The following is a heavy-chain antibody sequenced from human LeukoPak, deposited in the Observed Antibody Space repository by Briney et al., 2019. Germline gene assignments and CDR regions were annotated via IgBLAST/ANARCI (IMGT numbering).Heavy chain of an antibody. Sequence: SETLSLTCTVSGGSISTYYWSWIRQPPGKGLEWIGYVSYSGSTNYNPSLKSRVTMSVDTSKNQFSLKLTSVTAADTAVYYCARLSGVIGSYYFDSWGQGTLVTVSS. J-gene: IGHJ4*02. V-gene: IGHV4-59*01. D-gene: IGHD3-22*01. CDR1: GGSISTYY. CDR2: VSYSGST. CDR3: ARLSGVIGSYYFDS.